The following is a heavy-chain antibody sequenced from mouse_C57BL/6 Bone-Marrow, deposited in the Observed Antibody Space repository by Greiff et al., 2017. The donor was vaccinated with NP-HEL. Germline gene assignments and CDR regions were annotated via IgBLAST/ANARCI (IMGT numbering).Heavy chain of an antibody. Sequence: QVQLKQSGAELARPGASVKLSCKASGYTFTSYGISWVKQRTGQGLEWIGEIYPRSGNTYYNEKFKGKATLTADKSSSTAYMELRSLTSEDSAVYFCARRRLRRALYWYFDVWGTGTTVTVSS. CDR1: GYTFTSYG. V-gene: IGHV1-81*01. J-gene: IGHJ1*03. CDR2: IYPRSGNT. CDR3: ARRRLRRALYWYFDV. D-gene: IGHD2-4*01.